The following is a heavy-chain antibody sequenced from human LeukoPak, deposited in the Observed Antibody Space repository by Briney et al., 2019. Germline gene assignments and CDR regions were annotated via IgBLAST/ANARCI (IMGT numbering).Heavy chain of an antibody. V-gene: IGHV4-39*07. CDR1: GDSIGSRSYY. J-gene: IGHJ4*02. CDR3: ARRIPTRGFWSAQGIDY. CDR2: IYYTGST. D-gene: IGHD3-3*01. Sequence: SETLFLTCSVSGDSIGSRSYYWGWIRQPPGKGLEWIGSIYYTGSTYYNPSLKSRVTISVDTSKNQFSLKLSSVTAADTAVYYCARRIPTRGFWSAQGIDYWGQGTLVTVSS.